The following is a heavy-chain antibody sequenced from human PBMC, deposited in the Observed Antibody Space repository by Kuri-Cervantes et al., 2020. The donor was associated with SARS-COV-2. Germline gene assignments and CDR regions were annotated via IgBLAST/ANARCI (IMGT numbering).Heavy chain of an antibody. CDR3: ARSIAAAGIFSVYYFDY. Sequence: GGSLRLSCAASGFTFSSYATSWVRQAPGKGLEWVSAISGSGGSTYYADSVKGRFTISRDNSKNTLYLQVNSLRAEDTAVYYCARSIAAAGIFSVYYFDYWGQGTLVTVSS. V-gene: IGHV3-23*01. J-gene: IGHJ4*02. CDR1: GFTFSSYA. CDR2: ISGSGGST. D-gene: IGHD6-13*01.